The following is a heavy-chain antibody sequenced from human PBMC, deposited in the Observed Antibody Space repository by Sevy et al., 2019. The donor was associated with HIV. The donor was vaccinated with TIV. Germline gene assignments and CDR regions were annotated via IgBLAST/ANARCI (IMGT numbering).Heavy chain of an antibody. D-gene: IGHD6-6*01. CDR3: ATAVADRNWFDP. J-gene: IGHJ5*02. CDR1: GYTLTELS. CDR2: FDPEDGET. Sequence: ASVKVSCKVSGYTLTELSMHWVRQAPGKGLEWMGGFDPEDGETIYAQKFQGRVTMTEDTSTDTAYMELSSLRSEDTAVYYSATAVADRNWFDPWGQGTLVTVSS. V-gene: IGHV1-24*01.